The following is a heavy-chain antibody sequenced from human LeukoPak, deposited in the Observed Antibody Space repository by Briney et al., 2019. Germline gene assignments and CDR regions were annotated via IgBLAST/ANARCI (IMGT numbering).Heavy chain of an antibody. J-gene: IGHJ4*02. CDR2: IFYSGST. CDR3: ARVTGYRIEDYFDY. D-gene: IGHD6-13*01. V-gene: IGHV4-59*01. Sequence: SETLSLTCTVSGGSFNTYYWTWIRQPPGKGLEWIGDIFYSGSTNYNPSLKSRVTISVETSKNEFSLKLRSVTAADTAVYYCARVTGYRIEDYFDYWGQGTLVTVSS. CDR1: GGSFNTYY.